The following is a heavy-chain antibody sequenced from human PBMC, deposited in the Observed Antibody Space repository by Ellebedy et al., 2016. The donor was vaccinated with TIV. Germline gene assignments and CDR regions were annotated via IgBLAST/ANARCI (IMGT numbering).Heavy chain of an antibody. J-gene: IGHJ4*02. CDR3: AGDGRIAAAATDY. Sequence: GGSLRLXCAASGFTFSSYSMNWVRQAPGKGLEWVSSISMSSTHIYYADSVKGRFTISRDNAKNSLSLQMDSLRAEDTAVYYCAGDGRIAAAATDYWGQGTLVTVSS. CDR2: ISMSSTHI. D-gene: IGHD6-13*01. V-gene: IGHV3-21*01. CDR1: GFTFSSYS.